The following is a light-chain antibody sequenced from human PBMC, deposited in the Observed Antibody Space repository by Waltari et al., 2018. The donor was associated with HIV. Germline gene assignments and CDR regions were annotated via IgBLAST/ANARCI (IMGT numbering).Light chain of an antibody. CDR3: SSYAGSNNFGV. CDR1: SSDAGGYNY. V-gene: IGLV2-8*01. Sequence: QSALTQPPSASGSPGQSVTIPCTGPSSDAGGYNYVSWYQQHPGKAPKLMIYEVSKRPSGVRDRFSGSKSGNTASLTVSGLQAEDEADYYCSSYAGSNNFGVFGGGTKLTVL. J-gene: IGLJ2*01. CDR2: EVS.